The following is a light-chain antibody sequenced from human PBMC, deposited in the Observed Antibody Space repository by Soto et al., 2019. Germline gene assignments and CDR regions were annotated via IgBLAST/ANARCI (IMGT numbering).Light chain of an antibody. J-gene: IGLJ3*02. CDR2: EVS. CDR3: TSYAGSNNLV. V-gene: IGLV2-8*01. Sequence: QSVLTQPPSASGSPGQSVTISFTGTNSDIGGYNYVSWYQQHPGKAPKLIIYEVSKRPSGVPDRFSGSKSGNTASLTVSGLQAEDEADYYCTSYAGSNNLVFAGGTKLTVL. CDR1: NSDIGGYNY.